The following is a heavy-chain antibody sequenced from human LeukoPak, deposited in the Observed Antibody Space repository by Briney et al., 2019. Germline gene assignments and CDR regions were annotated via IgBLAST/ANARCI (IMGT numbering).Heavy chain of an antibody. CDR3: ARDFLLQSEGLFDY. Sequence: SETLSLTCTVSDGSIGSYYWSWIRQHAGKGLEWIGRFYISGSTNYNPSLTSRVTMSVDTSKNQFSLRLNSVTAADTAVYYCARDFLLQSEGLFDYWGQGTLVTVSS. V-gene: IGHV4-4*07. J-gene: IGHJ4*02. D-gene: IGHD4-11*01. CDR1: DGSIGSYY. CDR2: FYISGST.